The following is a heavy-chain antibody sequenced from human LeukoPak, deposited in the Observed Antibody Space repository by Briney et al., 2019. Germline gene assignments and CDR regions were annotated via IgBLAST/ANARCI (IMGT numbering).Heavy chain of an antibody. D-gene: IGHD3-16*01. CDR2: INTQNGDT. V-gene: IGHV1-2*02. Sequence: ASVTVSCKASGYSFTGYHIHWVRQAPGQGLEWVGCINTQNGDTIYAQKFRGRVTMTRETSISTAYMELSRLRSDDTAVDYGAASLDYYYYYYYMDVWGKGTTATVSS. CDR1: GYSFTGYH. CDR3: AASLDYYYYYYYMDV. J-gene: IGHJ6*03.